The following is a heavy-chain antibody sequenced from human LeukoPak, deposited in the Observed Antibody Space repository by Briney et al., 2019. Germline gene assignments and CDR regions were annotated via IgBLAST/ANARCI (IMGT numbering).Heavy chain of an antibody. CDR3: ARHRGSPRKDVGGNWFDP. CDR2: LYYSGST. D-gene: IGHD2-2*01. CDR1: GGFISSSSYY. V-gene: IGHV4-39*07. Sequence: SETLSLTCTVSGGFISSSSYYWGWIRQPPGKGLEWIGSLYYSGSTYYNPSLKSRVTISVDTSKNQFSLKLSSVTAADTAIYYCARHRGSPRKDVGGNWFDPWGQGTLVTVSA. J-gene: IGHJ5*02.